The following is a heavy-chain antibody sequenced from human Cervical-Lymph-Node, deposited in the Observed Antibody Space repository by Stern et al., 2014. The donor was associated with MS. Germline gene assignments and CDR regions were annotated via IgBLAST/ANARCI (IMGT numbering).Heavy chain of an antibody. CDR1: GFPFSSYA. V-gene: IGHV3-30*04. CDR2: ISYDGSNK. D-gene: IGHD3-22*01. J-gene: IGHJ4*02. Sequence: QVQLVESGGGVVQPGRSLRLSCAASGFPFSSYAMHWVRQAPGKGLEWVAVISYDGSNKYYADSVKGRFTISRDNSKNTLYLQMNSLRAEDTAVYYCARCLITMIVVAPSGYWGQGTLVTVSS. CDR3: ARCLITMIVVAPSGY.